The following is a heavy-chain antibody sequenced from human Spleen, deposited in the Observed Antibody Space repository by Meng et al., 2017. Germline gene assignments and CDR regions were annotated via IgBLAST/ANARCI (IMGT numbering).Heavy chain of an antibody. J-gene: IGHJ3*02. Sequence: GESLKISCVASGFSFTDAWMSWVRQAPGKGLEWVGRIKSNSDGSDTSYADSVKGRFTISRDRSKHTLYLQMNSLRAEDTALYYCAKDHREYSYDSGVYYARAALDIWGQGTVVTVSS. CDR2: IKSNSDGSDT. V-gene: IGHV3-15*01. D-gene: IGHD3-22*01. CDR1: GFSFTDAW. CDR3: AKDHREYSYDSGVYYARAALDI.